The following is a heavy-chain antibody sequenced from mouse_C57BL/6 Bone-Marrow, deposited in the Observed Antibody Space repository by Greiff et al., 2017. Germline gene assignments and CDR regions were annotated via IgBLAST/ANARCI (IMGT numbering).Heavy chain of an antibody. Sequence: QVQLQQPGAELVRLGSSVKLSCKASGYTFTSYWMHWVKQRPIQGLEWIGNIDPSDSETHYNQKFKDKATLTVDKSSSTAYMQLSSLTSEDSAVYYCARYYYGSSAWFAYWGQGTLVTVSA. CDR2: IDPSDSET. CDR3: ARYYYGSSAWFAY. CDR1: GYTFTSYW. V-gene: IGHV1-52*01. J-gene: IGHJ3*01. D-gene: IGHD1-1*01.